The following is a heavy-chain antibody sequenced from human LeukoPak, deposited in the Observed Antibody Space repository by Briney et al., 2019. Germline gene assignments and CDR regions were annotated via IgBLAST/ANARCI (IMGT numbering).Heavy chain of an antibody. Sequence: PGGSLRLSCAASGFTFSSYAMNWIRQAPGKGLEWVSTISGSGGSTYYADSVKGRFTISRDNSKNTLYLQMNSLRAEDTAVYYCAKSPGSVTGPFDYWGQGTLVTVFS. CDR1: GFTFSSYA. J-gene: IGHJ4*02. V-gene: IGHV3-23*01. CDR2: ISGSGGST. CDR3: AKSPGSVTGPFDY. D-gene: IGHD1-14*01.